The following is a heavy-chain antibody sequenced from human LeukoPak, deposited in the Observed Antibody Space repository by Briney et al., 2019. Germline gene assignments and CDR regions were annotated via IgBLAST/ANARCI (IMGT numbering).Heavy chain of an antibody. CDR1: GGSISSSSYY. V-gene: IGHV4-39*07. CDR3: ARATYYDFWSGQHTAGCWFDP. J-gene: IGHJ5*02. CDR2: IYYSGST. D-gene: IGHD3-3*01. Sequence: SETLSLTCTVSGGSISSSSYYWGWIRQPPGKGLEWIGSIYYSGSTYYNPSLKSRVTISVDTSKNQFSLKLSSVTAADTAVYYCARATYYDFWSGQHTAGCWFDPWGQGTLVTVSS.